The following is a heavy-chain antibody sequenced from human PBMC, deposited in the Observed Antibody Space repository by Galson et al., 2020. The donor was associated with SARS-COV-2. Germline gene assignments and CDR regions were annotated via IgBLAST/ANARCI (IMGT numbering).Heavy chain of an antibody. CDR2: IDGRGYNT. CDR3: ARVVSGPNVGRDAFVV. Sequence: GGSLRLSCSAFDFTFTNYAMSWFRRAPGKGLHWVSSIDGRGYNTYYTDSVKGRFTISRDNSQNTLYLQMNSVRADDTAVYHCARVVSGPNVGRDAFVVWGQGATVTVSS. CDR1: DFTFTNYA. D-gene: IGHD3-3*01. J-gene: IGHJ3*01. V-gene: IGHV3-23*01.